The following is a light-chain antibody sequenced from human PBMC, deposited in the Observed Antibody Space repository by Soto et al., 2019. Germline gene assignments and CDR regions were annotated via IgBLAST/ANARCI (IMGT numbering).Light chain of an antibody. CDR3: HQRWDWIT. V-gene: IGKV3D-11*02. CDR1: QSLNTA. Sequence: EILLTQSPASLSVSPGESATLSCRASQSLNTALAWYQQKPGQAPRLLLYAASTRATGTPTRFSGSAPGTEFTLTISNLEPEDIAVCYWHQRWDWITFGQGTRLEIK. J-gene: IGKJ5*01. CDR2: AAS.